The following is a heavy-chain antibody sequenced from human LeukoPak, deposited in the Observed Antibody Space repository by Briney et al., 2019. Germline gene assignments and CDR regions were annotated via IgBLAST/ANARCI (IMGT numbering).Heavy chain of an antibody. Sequence: PGGSLRLSCAASGFTFSSYAMSWVRQAPGKGLEWVSAISGSGGSTYYADSVKGRFTVSRDNSKNTLYLQMNSLRAEDTAVYYCAKVTIFAPRFDYWGQGTLVTVSS. D-gene: IGHD3-3*01. CDR2: ISGSGGST. CDR3: AKVTIFAPRFDY. V-gene: IGHV3-23*01. CDR1: GFTFSSYA. J-gene: IGHJ4*02.